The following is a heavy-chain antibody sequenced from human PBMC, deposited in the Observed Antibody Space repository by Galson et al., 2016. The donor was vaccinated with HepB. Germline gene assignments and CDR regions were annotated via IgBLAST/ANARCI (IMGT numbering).Heavy chain of an antibody. CDR3: AKRPYSYGWHYGMDV. Sequence: YLRLCCAASGVSFSSYAMSWVRQAPGKGLEWVSGITSGGTTYYADSVKGRFTISRDNSKNILYLQMKSLRDEDTAVYYCAKRPYSYGWHYGMDVWGQGTTVTVSS. J-gene: IGHJ6*02. CDR1: GVSFSSYA. D-gene: IGHD5-18*01. V-gene: IGHV3-23*01. CDR2: ITSGGTT.